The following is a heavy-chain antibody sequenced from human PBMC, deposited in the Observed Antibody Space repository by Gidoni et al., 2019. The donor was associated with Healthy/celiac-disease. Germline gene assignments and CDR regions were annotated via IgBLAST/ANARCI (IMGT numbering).Heavy chain of an antibody. CDR2: IYYSGST. CDR1: GVSISSYS. V-gene: IGHV4-59*01. CDR3: ARGPTAGYFDY. Sequence: QVPLQESGPGLVKPSETLSLTCTVSGVSISSYSWSWIRQPPGKVLEWIGYIYYSGSTNYTPSLKSRVTISVDTSKNQFSLKLSSVTAADTAVYYCARGPTAGYFDYWGQGTLGTGAS. D-gene: IGHD4-4*01. J-gene: IGHJ4*02.